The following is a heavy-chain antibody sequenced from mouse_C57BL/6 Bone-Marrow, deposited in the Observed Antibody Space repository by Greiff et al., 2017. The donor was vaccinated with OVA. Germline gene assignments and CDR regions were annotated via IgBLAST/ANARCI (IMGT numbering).Heavy chain of an antibody. Sequence: QVTLKVCGPGILQSSQTLSLTCSFSGFSLSTSGMGVSWIRQPSGKGLEWLAHIYWDDDKRYNPSMKSRLPISKDTSRNQVFLKISRVDTADTATYYCARVYPAWFAYWGQGTLVTVSA. CDR2: IYWDDDK. D-gene: IGHD2-1*01. CDR3: ARVYPAWFAY. J-gene: IGHJ3*01. CDR1: GFSLSTSGMG. V-gene: IGHV8-12*01.